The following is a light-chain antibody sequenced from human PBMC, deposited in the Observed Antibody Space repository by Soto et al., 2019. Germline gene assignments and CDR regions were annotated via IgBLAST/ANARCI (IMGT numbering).Light chain of an antibody. CDR1: SSNIGSNT. CDR3: AAWDDRLDVYV. V-gene: IGLV1-44*01. CDR2: STS. J-gene: IGLJ1*01. Sequence: QLVLTQPPSASGTPGQIVAISCSGSSSNIGSNTVTWYQQLPGTAPKLLIYSTSQRSSGVPGRFSGSKSGASASLSISGPQSEDEADYYCAAWDDRLDVYVFGTGTKVTVL.